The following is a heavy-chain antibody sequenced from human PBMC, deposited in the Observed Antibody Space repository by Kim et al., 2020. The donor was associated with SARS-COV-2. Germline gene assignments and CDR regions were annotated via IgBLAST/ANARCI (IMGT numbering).Heavy chain of an antibody. V-gene: IGHV3-15*01. CDR3: TTDRTKLWLVETDY. D-gene: IGHD6-19*01. Sequence: AAPVKGRFTISRDDSKNTLDLQMIRLKTDDTAVYYCTTDRTKLWLVETDYWGQGTLVTVSS. J-gene: IGHJ4*02.